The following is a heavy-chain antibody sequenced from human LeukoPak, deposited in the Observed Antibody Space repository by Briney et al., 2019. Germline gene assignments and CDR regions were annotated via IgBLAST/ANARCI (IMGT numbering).Heavy chain of an antibody. CDR2: IYPGDSDT. J-gene: IGHJ4*02. Sequence: PGESLKISCKGSGYSSTSYLIGWVRQMPGNGREWMGIIYPGDSDTRYSPAFQGQVTISADKSISTAYLQWSSLKASDTAMYYCARPSHSGSYAWFDYWGQGTLVTVSS. D-gene: IGHD1-26*01. CDR1: GYSSTSYL. CDR3: ARPSHSGSYAWFDY. V-gene: IGHV5-51*01.